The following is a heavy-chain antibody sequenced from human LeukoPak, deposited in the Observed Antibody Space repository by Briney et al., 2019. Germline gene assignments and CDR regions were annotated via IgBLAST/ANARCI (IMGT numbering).Heavy chain of an antibody. CDR1: GFTFDDYA. CDR2: ISWNSGSI. V-gene: IGHV3-9*01. J-gene: IGHJ4*02. D-gene: IGHD6-13*01. Sequence: GRSLRLSCAASGFTFDDYAMHWVRQAPGKGLEWVSGISWNSGSIGYADSVKGRFTISRDNAKNSLYLQMNSLRAEDTAVYYCARGSSRPYWGQGTLVTVSS. CDR3: ARGSSRPY.